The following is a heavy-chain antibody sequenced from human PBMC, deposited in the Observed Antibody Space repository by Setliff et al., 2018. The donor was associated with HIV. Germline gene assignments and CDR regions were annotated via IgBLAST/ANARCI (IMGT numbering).Heavy chain of an antibody. D-gene: IGHD6-19*01. CDR2: IYNSVTT. CDR1: GASISSNT. J-gene: IGHJ4*02. V-gene: IGHV4-59*08. CDR3: GRQAWDHQSSGYFVDY. Sequence: SETLSLTCTVSGASISSNTWSWIRQAPGKGLQWIGFIYNSVTTNYNPSLKSRVTISLDTSKNQFSLKVTSMTAADTAVYYCGRQAWDHQSSGYFVDYWGQGTLVTVSS.